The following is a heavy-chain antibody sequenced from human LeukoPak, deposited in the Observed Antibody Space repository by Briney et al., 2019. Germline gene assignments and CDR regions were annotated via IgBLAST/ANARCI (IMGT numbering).Heavy chain of an antibody. CDR3: ARGDSSGYYGAFDY. V-gene: IGHV1-46*01. CDR1: GYTFTDYY. Sequence: ASLKAACKATGYTFTDYYMHWVRQAPGQRLQWIGIINPSGGTTTYAQKFQGRVTMTRDTSTSTVYMELSSLRFEDTAVYYCARGDSSGYYGAFDYWGQGTLVTVSS. D-gene: IGHD3-22*01. J-gene: IGHJ4*02. CDR2: INPSGGTT.